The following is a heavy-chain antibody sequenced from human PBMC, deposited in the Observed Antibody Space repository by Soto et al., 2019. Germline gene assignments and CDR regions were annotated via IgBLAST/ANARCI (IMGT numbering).Heavy chain of an antibody. D-gene: IGHD1-1*01. V-gene: IGHV2-5*02. CDR3: ARLVAAASTYDSDS. CDR1: AFSLSTSGVG. J-gene: IGHJ4*02. Sequence: QITLKESGPTLVKPTQTLTLTCTFSAFSLSTSGVGVGWIRQPPGKALEWLTFIYWDDDKRYSPSLKSRLTLTTDPSKNQRGLTTTNMAPVDTATYYCARLVAAASTYDSDSWGQGTPVTVSS. CDR2: IYWDDDK.